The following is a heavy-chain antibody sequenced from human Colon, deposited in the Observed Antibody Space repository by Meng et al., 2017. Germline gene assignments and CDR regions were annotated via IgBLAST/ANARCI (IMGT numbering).Heavy chain of an antibody. CDR1: GASVSSDSHY. J-gene: IGHJ5*02. CDR3: ARVNGDFDEAWFDP. Sequence: GRQQESGPGLVRPSETLSLTCTVSGASVSSDSHYWSWIRQSPGKGLEWIGYIYYTGNTNYNPSLASRVSMSLDTSKNHFSLHLTSVTAADTAIYYCARVNGDFDEAWFDPWGQGTLVTVSS. D-gene: IGHD4-17*01. CDR2: IYYTGNT. V-gene: IGHV4-61*03.